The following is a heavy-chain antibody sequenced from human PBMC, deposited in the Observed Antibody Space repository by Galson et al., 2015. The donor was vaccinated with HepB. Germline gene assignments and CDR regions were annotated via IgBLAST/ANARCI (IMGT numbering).Heavy chain of an antibody. CDR3: ATLAGNSEFGWYFDL. J-gene: IGHJ2*01. V-gene: IGHV1-58*02. Sequence: SVKVSCKASGFTFAESPMQWVRQVRGQPLEWIGGGVGGSGSTKYAQNFQARITITRDMSTSTAYLELSSLRPEDTAVYFCATLAGNSEFGWYFDLWGRGTLVIVSS. CDR2: GVGGSGST. CDR1: GFTFAESP. D-gene: IGHD4-23*01.